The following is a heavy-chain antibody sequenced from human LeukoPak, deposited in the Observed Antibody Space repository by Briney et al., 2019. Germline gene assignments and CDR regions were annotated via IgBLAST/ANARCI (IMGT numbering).Heavy chain of an antibody. Sequence: PGGSLRLSCAASGFTFSSYSMNWVRQAPGKGLEWVSSIGGSGNYIYYADSVKGRFTISRDNAKNSLYLQMNSLRAEDTAVYYCARATTEAGIAASGTGYWGQGTLVTVSS. CDR3: ARATTEAGIAASGTGY. V-gene: IGHV3-21*01. D-gene: IGHD6-13*01. CDR2: IGGSGNYI. CDR1: GFTFSSYS. J-gene: IGHJ4*02.